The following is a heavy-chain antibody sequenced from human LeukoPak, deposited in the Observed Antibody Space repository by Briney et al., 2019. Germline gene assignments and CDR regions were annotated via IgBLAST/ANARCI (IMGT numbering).Heavy chain of an antibody. J-gene: IGHJ4*02. CDR3: AKGLYYYDSSGVFDY. V-gene: IGHV3-9*01. D-gene: IGHD3-22*01. Sequence: PGGSLRLSCAASGFTFDDYAMHWVRQAPGKGLEWVSGISWNSGSIGYADSVKGRFTISRDNAKNSLYLQMNSLRAEGTALYYCAKGLYYYDSSGVFDYWGQGTLVTVSS. CDR2: ISWNSGSI. CDR1: GFTFDDYA.